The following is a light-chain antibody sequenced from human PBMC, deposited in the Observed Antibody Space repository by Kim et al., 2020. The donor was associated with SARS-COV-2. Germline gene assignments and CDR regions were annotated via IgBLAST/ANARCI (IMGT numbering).Light chain of an antibody. V-gene: IGKV3-15*01. Sequence: GSPGERATLFCRASQSISSHLAWYQKKPGQPPRLFVYGVSTRATGIPARFSGSGSATEFTLTISSLQSEDFAVYYCQQYNNWPYTFGQGTKVDIK. CDR2: GVS. J-gene: IGKJ2*01. CDR3: QQYNNWPYT. CDR1: QSISSH.